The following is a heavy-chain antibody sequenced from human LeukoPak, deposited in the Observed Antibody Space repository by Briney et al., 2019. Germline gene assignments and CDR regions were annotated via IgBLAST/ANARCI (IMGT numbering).Heavy chain of an antibody. CDR1: GGSISSSSYY. CDR2: IYYSGST. CDR3: ARYSSSYEKAFDI. D-gene: IGHD6-6*01. Sequence: SETLSLTCTVSGGSISSSSYYWGWIRQPPGKGLEWIGSIYYSGSTYYNPSLKSRVTISVDTSKNQFSLKLSSVTAADTAVYYCARYSSSYEKAFDIWGQGTMVTVSS. J-gene: IGHJ3*02. V-gene: IGHV4-39*07.